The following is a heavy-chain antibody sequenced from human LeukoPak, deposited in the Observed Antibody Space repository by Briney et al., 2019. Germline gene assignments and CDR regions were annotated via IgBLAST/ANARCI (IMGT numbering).Heavy chain of an antibody. Sequence: GGSLRLSCVVSGISLSNYAMTWVRQAPGKGLEWVSYISERGGSTTYADSVKGRFTISRDTSLNTLYLQLASLRAEDTAVYFCAKRGIVIRGILVIGYHQEAYHYDFWGQGVLVTVSS. D-gene: IGHD3-10*01. CDR3: AKRGIVIRGILVIGYHQEAYHYDF. CDR1: GISLSNYA. CDR2: ISERGGST. J-gene: IGHJ4*02. V-gene: IGHV3-23*01.